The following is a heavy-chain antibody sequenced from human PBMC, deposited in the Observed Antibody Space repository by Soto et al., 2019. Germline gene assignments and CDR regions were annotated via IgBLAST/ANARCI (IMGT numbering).Heavy chain of an antibody. CDR2: LKSEAAGGTT. D-gene: IGHD3-22*01. CDR3: SYDSSRGDY. J-gene: IGHJ4*02. CDR1: GFAFSSAW. V-gene: IGHV3-15*01. Sequence: LRLSCAASGFAFSSAWMSWVRQAPGKGLEWVGRLKSEAAGGTTDYAAPVKGRFTISRDDSKNTLYLQMNSLKTDDTAVYYCSYDSSRGDYWGLGTLVTVSS.